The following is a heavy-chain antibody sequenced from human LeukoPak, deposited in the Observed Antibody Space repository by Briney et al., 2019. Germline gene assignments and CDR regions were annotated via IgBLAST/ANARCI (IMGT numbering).Heavy chain of an antibody. Sequence: SVKVSCKASGGTFSSYAISWVRQAPGQGLEWMGRIIPILGIANYAQKFQGRVTITADKSTSTAYMELSSLRSEDTAVYYCATSYYYDSSGYYNWGQGTLVTVSS. CDR2: IIPILGIA. CDR3: ATSYYYDSSGYYN. V-gene: IGHV1-69*04. J-gene: IGHJ1*01. D-gene: IGHD3-22*01. CDR1: GGTFSSYA.